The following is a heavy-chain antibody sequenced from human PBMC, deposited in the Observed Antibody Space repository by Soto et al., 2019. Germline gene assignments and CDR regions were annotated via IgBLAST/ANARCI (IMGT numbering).Heavy chain of an antibody. CDR1: GYTFTSYG. D-gene: IGHD3-10*01. CDR2: ISAYNGNT. V-gene: IGHV1-18*01. CDR3: ARVTITMVRGVTIHEIIDY. J-gene: IGHJ4*02. Sequence: ASVKVSCKASGYTFTSYGISWVRQAPGQGLEWMGWISAYNGNTNYAQKLQGRVTMTTDTSTSTAYMELRSLRSDDTAVYYCARVTITMVRGVTIHEIIDYWGQGTLVTVSS.